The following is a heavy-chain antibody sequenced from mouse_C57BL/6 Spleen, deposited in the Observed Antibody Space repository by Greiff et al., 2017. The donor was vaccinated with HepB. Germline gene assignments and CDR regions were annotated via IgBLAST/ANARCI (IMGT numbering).Heavy chain of an antibody. Sequence: LQESGPELVKPGASVKISCKASGYSFTDYNMNWVKQSNGKGLEWIGVINPNYGTTSYNQKFKGKATLTVDQSSSTAYMQLNSLTSEDSAVYYCATHYYGSSYVFAYWGQGTLVTVSA. CDR2: INPNYGTT. CDR1: GYSFTDYN. CDR3: ATHYYGSSYVFAY. J-gene: IGHJ3*01. V-gene: IGHV1-39*01. D-gene: IGHD1-1*01.